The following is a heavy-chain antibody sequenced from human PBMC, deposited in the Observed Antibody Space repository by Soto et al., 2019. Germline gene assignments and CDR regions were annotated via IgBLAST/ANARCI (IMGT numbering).Heavy chain of an antibody. V-gene: IGHV3-74*01. CDR2: IKGDESNT. CDR3: ARGALRAYYLDY. CDR1: GFTFSTYW. D-gene: IGHD3-10*01. Sequence: EAQLVESGGGLVQPGRSLRLSCGASGFTFSTYWMHWVRQAPGGGLVWVSRIKGDESNTNYADSVKGRFTISRDNAKNTVYLQMNSLRAEDTAIYYCARGALRAYYLDYWGQGVLVTVSS. J-gene: IGHJ4*02.